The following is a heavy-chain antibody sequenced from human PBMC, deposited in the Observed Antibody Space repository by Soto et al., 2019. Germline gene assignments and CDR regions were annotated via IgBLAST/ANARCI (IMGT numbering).Heavy chain of an antibody. CDR2: IIPIFGTT. CDR3: AKDGGADGYFGNWLDP. V-gene: IGHV1-69*15. D-gene: IGHD5-12*01. Sequence: QVQLVQSGAEVNKHGSSVKVSCKASGGTFSNYAITWVRQAPGQGLEWVGRIIPIFGTTNVAQKFQGRVTITADESTTTAYMELSGLRSDDTAVYYCAKDGGADGYFGNWLDPWGQGTLVTVSS. CDR1: GGTFSNYA. J-gene: IGHJ5*02.